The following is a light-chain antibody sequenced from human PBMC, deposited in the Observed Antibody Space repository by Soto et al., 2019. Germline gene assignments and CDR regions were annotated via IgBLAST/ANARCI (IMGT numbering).Light chain of an antibody. Sequence: QSVLTQPASVSGSPGQWITISCSGSSTDIGDNNSVSWFQQYTGNAPKLIISEVSNRPSRVSNRFSVSKSGTAASLTIARRQTEDEAYYFCFAFTTGWTDLFGTGTKLTVL. CDR2: EVS. CDR3: FAFTTGWTDL. V-gene: IGLV2-14*01. J-gene: IGLJ1*01. CDR1: STDIGDNNS.